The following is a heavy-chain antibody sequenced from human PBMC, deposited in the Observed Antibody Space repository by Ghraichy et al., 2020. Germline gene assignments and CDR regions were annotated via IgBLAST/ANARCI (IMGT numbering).Heavy chain of an antibody. J-gene: IGHJ4*02. V-gene: IGHV3-48*01. CDR3: ARDPPSTIP. Sequence: GESLNISCAASGFTFSSYSMNWVRQAPGKGLEWVSYISSSSSTIYYADSVKGRFTISRDNAKNSLYLQMNSLRAEDTAVYYCARDPPSTIPWGQGTLVTVSS. D-gene: IGHD5/OR15-5a*01. CDR1: GFTFSSYS. CDR2: ISSSSSTI.